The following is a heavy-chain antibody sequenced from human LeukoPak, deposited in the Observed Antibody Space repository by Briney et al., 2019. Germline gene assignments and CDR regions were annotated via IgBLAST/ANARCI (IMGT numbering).Heavy chain of an antibody. CDR2: IVSNGGST. J-gene: IGHJ3*02. CDR1: GFTFSGYA. D-gene: IGHD6-13*01. CDR3: VKSHSSRWYAFDI. V-gene: IGHV3-64D*06. Sequence: GGSLRLSCSASGFTFSGYAMYWVRQAPGKGLEHVSAIVSNGGSTYYADSVKGRFTISRDNSKNTLYLQMSSLRAEDTAVYYCVKSHSSRWYAFDIWGQGTMVTVSS.